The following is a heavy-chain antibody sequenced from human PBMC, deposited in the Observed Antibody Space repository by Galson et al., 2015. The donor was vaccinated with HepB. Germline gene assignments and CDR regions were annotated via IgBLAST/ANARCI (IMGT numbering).Heavy chain of an antibody. CDR2: IYYSGST. D-gene: IGHD6-13*01. CDR3: ASLAAADYYYYMDV. CDR1: GGSISSGGYY. Sequence: TLSLTCTVSGGSISSGGYYWSWIRQHPGKGLEWIGYIYYSGSTYYNPSLKSRVTISVDTSKNQFSLKLSSVTAADTAVYYCASLAAADYYYYMDVWGKGTTVTVSS. V-gene: IGHV4-31*03. J-gene: IGHJ6*03.